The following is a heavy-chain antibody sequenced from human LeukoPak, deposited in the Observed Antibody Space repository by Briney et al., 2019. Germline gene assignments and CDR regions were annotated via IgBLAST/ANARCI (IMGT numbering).Heavy chain of an antibody. CDR3: ARENSGADFWSGFDYYYYMDV. V-gene: IGHV3-7*01. Sequence: GGSLRLSCAVSGFTFSSYWMSWVRQAPGKGLEWVASIKQDGSEKYYVDSVKGRFTVSRDNAKNSLYLQMNSLRAEDTAVYYCARENSGADFWSGFDYYYYMDVWGKGTTVTVSS. CDR2: IKQDGSEK. J-gene: IGHJ6*03. D-gene: IGHD3-3*01. CDR1: GFTFSSYW.